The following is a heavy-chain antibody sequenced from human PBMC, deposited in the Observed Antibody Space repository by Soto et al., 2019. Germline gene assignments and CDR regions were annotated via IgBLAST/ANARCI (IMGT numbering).Heavy chain of an antibody. D-gene: IGHD6-19*01. J-gene: IGHJ4*02. Sequence: QVQLVESGGSVVQPGRSLRLSCAASGFTFSSYGIHWVRQAPGKGLEWVAVIWYDGSNKYYADSVKGRFTISRYNSKNTLDLQMSGLRAEDTAVYYCARDLTAHRAVSGPFADWGQGTLVTVSA. CDR3: ARDLTAHRAVSGPFAD. V-gene: IGHV3-33*01. CDR2: IWYDGSNK. CDR1: GFTFSSYG.